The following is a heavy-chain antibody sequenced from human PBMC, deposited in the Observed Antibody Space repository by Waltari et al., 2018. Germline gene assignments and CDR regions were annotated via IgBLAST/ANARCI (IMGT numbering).Heavy chain of an antibody. Sequence: QVHLLQSGPEVKKPGASVKVSCKASGYSFTNYGITWVRQAPGQGLEWMGRIIPNFGMSKYSQKFQDRVTITADKSARTAYMELSNLKHEDTAVYFCARDDNASGTYPDWGQGTLVSVSS. V-gene: IGHV1-69*04. CDR3: ARDDNASGTYPD. CDR1: GYSFTNYG. D-gene: IGHD3-16*02. CDR2: IIPNFGMS. J-gene: IGHJ4*02.